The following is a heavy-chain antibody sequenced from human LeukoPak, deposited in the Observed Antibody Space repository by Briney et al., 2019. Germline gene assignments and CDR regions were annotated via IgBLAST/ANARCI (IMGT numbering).Heavy chain of an antibody. CDR2: INHGGST. J-gene: IGHJ4*02. V-gene: IGHV4-34*01. Sequence: SETLSLTCGVYGGSFSGYYWSWIRQSPGKGLEWIGEINHGGSTNYNPSLKNRVTISVDTSKNQFSLKLTSVTAADTAVYYCARRRDGDYDYWGQGTLVTVSS. CDR3: ARRRDGDYDY. CDR1: GGSFSGYY. D-gene: IGHD4-17*01.